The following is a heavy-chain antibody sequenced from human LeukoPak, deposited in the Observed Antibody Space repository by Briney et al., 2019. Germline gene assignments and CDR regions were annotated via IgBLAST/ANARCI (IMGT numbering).Heavy chain of an antibody. Sequence: PGGSLRLSCAASGFTFSSYWMHWVRQAPGKGLVWVSRINSDGSSTSYADSVKGRFTISRDNAKNTLCLQMNSLRAEDTAVYYCARDGQTYYYYYGMDVWGQGTTVTVSS. CDR3: ARDGQTYYYYYGMDV. J-gene: IGHJ6*02. CDR2: INSDGSST. V-gene: IGHV3-74*01. CDR1: GFTFSSYW.